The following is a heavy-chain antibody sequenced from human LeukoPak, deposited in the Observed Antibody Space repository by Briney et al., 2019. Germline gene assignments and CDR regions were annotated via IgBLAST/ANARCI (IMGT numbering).Heavy chain of an antibody. V-gene: IGHV3-7*01. D-gene: IGHD2-15*01. J-gene: IGHJ4*02. CDR3: ARDAGYCSGGSCSDLFDY. Sequence: GGSLRLSCAASGFTFSSYWMGWVRQAPGKGLEWVANIKQDGSEKYYVDSVKGRFTISRDNAKNSLYLQMNSLRAEDTAVYYCARDAGYCSGGSCSDLFDYWGQGTLVTVSS. CDR1: GFTFSSYW. CDR2: IKQDGSEK.